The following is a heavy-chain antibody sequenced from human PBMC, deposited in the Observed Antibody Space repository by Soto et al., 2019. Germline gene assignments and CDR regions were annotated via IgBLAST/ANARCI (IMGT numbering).Heavy chain of an antibody. CDR2: ISIGNGYT. J-gene: IGHJ4*02. Sequence: QVQLVQSGAEEKKPGASVNVSCKTSGDTFTTYAIHWVRQAPEQRLEWLGWISIGNGYTKYSAKFQDRVTITWDTSATTAYIQLSSLISEDTAVYYCARFRSLGYNFFDYWGQGTLVTVSS. D-gene: IGHD3-16*02. CDR3: ARFRSLGYNFFDY. CDR1: GDTFTTYA. V-gene: IGHV1-3*04.